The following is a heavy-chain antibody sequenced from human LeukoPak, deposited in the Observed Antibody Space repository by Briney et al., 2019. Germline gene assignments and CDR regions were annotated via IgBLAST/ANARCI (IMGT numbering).Heavy chain of an antibody. CDR3: ARADYYDSSGYYYPTFDI. V-gene: IGHV1-8*01. CDR2: MNPNSGNT. Sequence: ASVNVSCKASGYTFTSYDINWVRQATGQGLEWMGWMNPNSGNTGYAQRFQGRVTMTRNTSISTAYMELSSLRSEDTAVYYCARADYYDSSGYYYPTFDIWGQGTMVTVSS. D-gene: IGHD3-22*01. CDR1: GYTFTSYD. J-gene: IGHJ3*02.